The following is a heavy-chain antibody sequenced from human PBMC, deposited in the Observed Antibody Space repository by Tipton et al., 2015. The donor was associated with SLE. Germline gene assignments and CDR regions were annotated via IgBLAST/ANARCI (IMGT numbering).Heavy chain of an antibody. CDR2: IYHSGST. J-gene: IGHJ4*02. CDR1: GGSISSGGYS. CDR3: ARSSGDSLYYFNY. V-gene: IGHV4-30-2*01. Sequence: TLSLTCSVSGGSISSGGYSWSWIRQPPGKGLEWIGFIYHSGSTYYNPPLESRVTISQDRSKNQFSLKLSSVTAADTAVYYCARSSGDSLYYFNYWGQGTLVSVSS. D-gene: IGHD2-15*01.